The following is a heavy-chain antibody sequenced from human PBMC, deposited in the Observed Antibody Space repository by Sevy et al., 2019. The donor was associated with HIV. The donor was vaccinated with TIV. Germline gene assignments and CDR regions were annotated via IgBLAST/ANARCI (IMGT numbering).Heavy chain of an antibody. D-gene: IGHD3-16*01. Sequence: SETLSLTCAVSRESISRDNWWSWVHQPPGKGLEWIGDIYHSGSTNYNPSLRSRVTISVDQSKNQFSLRLTSVTAADTAVYFCASLQGEYYDAGGFSSFFFDSWGQGTLVTVSS. J-gene: IGHJ4*02. CDR2: IYHSGST. CDR1: RESISRDNW. V-gene: IGHV4-4*02. CDR3: ASLQGEYYDAGGFSSFFFDS.